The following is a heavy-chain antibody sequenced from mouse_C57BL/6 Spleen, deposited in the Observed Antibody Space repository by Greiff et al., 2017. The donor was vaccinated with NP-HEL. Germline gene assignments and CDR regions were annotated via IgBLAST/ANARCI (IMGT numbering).Heavy chain of an antibody. Sequence: VQLKESGAELVRPGASVKLSCTASGFNIKDDYMHWVKQRPEQGLEWIGWIDPENGDTEYASKFQGKATITADTSSNTAYLQLSSLTSEDTAVYYCTRIYDGYYGDYWGQGTTLTVSS. CDR3: TRIYDGYYGDY. CDR2: IDPENGDT. CDR1: GFNIKDDY. J-gene: IGHJ2*01. V-gene: IGHV14-4*01. D-gene: IGHD2-3*01.